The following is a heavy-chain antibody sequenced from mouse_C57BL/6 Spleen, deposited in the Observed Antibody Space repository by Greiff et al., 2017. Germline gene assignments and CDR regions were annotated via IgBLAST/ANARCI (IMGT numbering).Heavy chain of an antibody. J-gene: IGHJ4*01. CDR2: IYPGDGDP. V-gene: IGHV1-82*01. CDR1: GYAFSSSW. D-gene: IGHD4-1*01. CDR3: ARNWDDYAMDY. Sequence: VQLQQSGPELVKPGASVKISCKASGYAFSSSWMNWVKQRPGTGLEWIGRIYPGDGDPNYNGKFKGKATLTADKSSSTAYMQLSSLTSEDSAVYFCARNWDDYAMDYWGQGTSVTVSS.